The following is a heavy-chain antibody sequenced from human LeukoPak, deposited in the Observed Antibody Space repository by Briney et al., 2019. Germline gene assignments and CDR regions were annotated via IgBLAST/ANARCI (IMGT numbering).Heavy chain of an antibody. J-gene: IGHJ4*02. Sequence: SETLSLTCTVSGGSISSYYWSWIRQPAGKGLEWIGRIYTSGSTNYNPSLKSRVTMSVDTSKNQFSLKLSSVTAADTAVYYCARENPTDCDSSVDYWGQGTLVTVSS. D-gene: IGHD3-22*01. CDR1: GGSISSYY. V-gene: IGHV4-4*07. CDR3: ARENPTDCDSSVDY. CDR2: IYTSGST.